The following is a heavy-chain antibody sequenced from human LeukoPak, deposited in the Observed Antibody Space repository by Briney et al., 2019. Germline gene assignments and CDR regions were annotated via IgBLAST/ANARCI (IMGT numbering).Heavy chain of an antibody. D-gene: IGHD6-6*01. CDR3: AGEHYSSSSARAAYYYYGMDV. Sequence: GGSLRLSCAASGFTFDDYGMSWVRQAPGKGLEWVSGINRNGGSTGYADSVKGRFTISRDNAKNSLYLQMNSLRAEDTAVYYCAGEHYSSSSARAAYYYYGMDVWGQGTTVTVSS. V-gene: IGHV3-20*04. CDR1: GFTFDDYG. CDR2: INRNGGST. J-gene: IGHJ6*02.